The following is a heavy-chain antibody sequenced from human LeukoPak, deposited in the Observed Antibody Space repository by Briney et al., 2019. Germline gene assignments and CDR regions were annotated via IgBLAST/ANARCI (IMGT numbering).Heavy chain of an antibody. D-gene: IGHD3-22*01. CDR2: TSSDGTTT. Sequence: PGGSLRLSCAAYGFTFSTYWMHWVRQAPGKGLVWVSRTSSDGTTTRYADSVKGRFSISRDNAKNTLYLQMNSLRAEDTAVYYCARPLYDSSGYWVYWGQGTLVTVSS. J-gene: IGHJ4*02. V-gene: IGHV3-74*01. CDR3: ARPLYDSSGYWVY. CDR1: GFTFSTYW.